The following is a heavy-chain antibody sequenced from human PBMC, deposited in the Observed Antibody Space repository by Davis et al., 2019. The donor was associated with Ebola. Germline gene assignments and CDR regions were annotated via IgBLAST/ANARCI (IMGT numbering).Heavy chain of an antibody. Sequence: PGGSLRLSCTASGFTFSSYWMNWVRQGPGKGLEWVANIKQDGSKTNYVDSVKDRFTISRDNAKNSLFLQMNNLRADDTAVYYCARDEQQLVLYGMDVWGQGTTVTVSS. CDR3: ARDEQQLVLYGMDV. CDR2: IKQDGSKT. V-gene: IGHV3-7*03. D-gene: IGHD6-13*01. J-gene: IGHJ6*02. CDR1: GFTFSSYW.